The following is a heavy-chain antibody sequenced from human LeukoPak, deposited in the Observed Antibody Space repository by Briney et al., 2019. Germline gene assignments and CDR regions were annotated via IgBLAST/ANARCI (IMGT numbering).Heavy chain of an antibody. CDR1: GFTFSSYS. Sequence: PGGSLRLSCAASGFTFSSYSMNWVRQAPGKGLEWVSSISSSSSYIYYADSVKGRFTISKNSLYLQMNSLRAEDTAVYYCARTYYYDSSGYYPDAFDIWGQGTVVTVSS. CDR2: ISSSSSYI. J-gene: IGHJ3*02. V-gene: IGHV3-21*01. CDR3: ARTYYYDSSGYYPDAFDI. D-gene: IGHD3-22*01.